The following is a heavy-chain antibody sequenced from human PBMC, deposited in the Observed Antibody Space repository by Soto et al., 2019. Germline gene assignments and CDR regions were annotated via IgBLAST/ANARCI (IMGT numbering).Heavy chain of an antibody. Sequence: PSEPLSLTCTVSDDSISSRTHYWGWIRQPPGKGLEWIGSIYYSGSTYYNPSLKSRVTISVDMSKNQFSLQLSSVTAADTAVYYCARHWGYYDILTGPDYFYYMDVWGQGTTVTVSS. D-gene: IGHD3-9*01. CDR1: DDSISSRTHY. CDR3: ARHWGYYDILTGPDYFYYMDV. V-gene: IGHV4-39*01. J-gene: IGHJ6*03. CDR2: IYYSGST.